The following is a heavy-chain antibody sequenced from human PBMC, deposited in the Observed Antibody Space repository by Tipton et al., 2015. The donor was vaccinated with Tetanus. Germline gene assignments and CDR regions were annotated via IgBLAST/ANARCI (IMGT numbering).Heavy chain of an antibody. D-gene: IGHD6-19*01. CDR2: NGGYNGET. Sequence: QVQLVQSGSELKKPGASVKVSCRASGYTFTTYGINWVRQAPGQGLEWLGWNGGYNGETNYAQKFQGRGTMTTDTSANTAYMELRSLRSDDTAVYFCARLVKQWLVPEDYWGQGTLVIVSS. CDR1: GYTFTTYG. CDR3: ARLVKQWLVPEDY. V-gene: IGHV1-18*01. J-gene: IGHJ4*02.